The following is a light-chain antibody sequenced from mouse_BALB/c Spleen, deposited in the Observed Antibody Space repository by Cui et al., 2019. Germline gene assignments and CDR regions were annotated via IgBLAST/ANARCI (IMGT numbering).Light chain of an antibody. Sequence: IVMTLSHKFMSTSVRDRVSITCKASQDVGAAVAWYQQKPGQSPKLLIYWASTRHTGVPDRFAGSGSGTDFTLTISNVQSEDLADYFCQQYSSYPLTFRGGTKLEIK. CDR3: QQYSSYPLT. J-gene: IGKJ2*01. V-gene: IGKV6-23*01. CDR2: WAS. CDR1: QDVGAA.